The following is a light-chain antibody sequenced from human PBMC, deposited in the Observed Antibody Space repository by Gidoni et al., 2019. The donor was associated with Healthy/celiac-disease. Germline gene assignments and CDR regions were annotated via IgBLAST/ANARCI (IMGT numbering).Light chain of an antibody. CDR1: QSISSW. CDR2: KAS. CDR3: QQYNRYSLT. Sequence: DSKMTQSPSTLSAAVVDRVTITCRARQSISSWLAWYQQKPGKAPKLLIYKASSLESGVSSRFSGSGSATVFTLTVSSLQPDDFATYYCQQYNRYSLTFGGGTKVEIK. J-gene: IGKJ4*01. V-gene: IGKV1-5*03.